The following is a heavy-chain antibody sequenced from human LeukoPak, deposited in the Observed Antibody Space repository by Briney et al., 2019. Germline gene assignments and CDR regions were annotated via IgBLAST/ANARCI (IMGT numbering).Heavy chain of an antibody. CDR2: IYYSGST. V-gene: IGHV4-59*08. Sequence: SETLSLTCTVSGGSISSYYWSWIRQPPGKGLEWIGYIYYSGSTNYNPSLKSRVTISVDTSKNQFSLKLSSVTAADTAVYYCASYKGGSGRYYKIEARYYHMDVWGKGTTVTISS. J-gene: IGHJ6*03. CDR1: GGSISSYY. D-gene: IGHD3-10*01. CDR3: ASYKGGSGRYYKIEARYYHMDV.